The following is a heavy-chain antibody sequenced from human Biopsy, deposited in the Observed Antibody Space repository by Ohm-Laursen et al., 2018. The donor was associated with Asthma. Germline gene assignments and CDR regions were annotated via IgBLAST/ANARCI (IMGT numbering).Heavy chain of an antibody. CDR3: ASDFPKDYVRYNFQF. CDR2: HDHEEGGT. V-gene: IGHV1-24*01. J-gene: IGHJ4*02. D-gene: IGHD4-17*01. CDR1: GYSLTDLS. Sequence: SVKVSCKISGYSLTDLSMHWVRQAPGQGLEWMGGHDHEEGGTVNARRFQDRATMTEDTSTDTAYMELSSLSSDNTAVYYCASDFPKDYVRYNFQFWGQGTLVTVSS.